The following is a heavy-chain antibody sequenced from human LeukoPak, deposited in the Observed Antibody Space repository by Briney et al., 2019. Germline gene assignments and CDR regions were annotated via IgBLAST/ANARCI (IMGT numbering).Heavy chain of an antibody. CDR2: IYYSGST. D-gene: IGHD4-17*01. CDR3: ARAASWDYVYFDY. Sequence: SETLSLTCTVSGGSVSSGSYYWSWIRQPPGKGLEWIGYIYYSGSTNYNPSLKSRVTISVDTSKNQFSLKLSSVTAADTAVYYCARAASWDYVYFDYWGQGTLVTVSS. V-gene: IGHV4-61*01. J-gene: IGHJ4*02. CDR1: GGSVSSGSYY.